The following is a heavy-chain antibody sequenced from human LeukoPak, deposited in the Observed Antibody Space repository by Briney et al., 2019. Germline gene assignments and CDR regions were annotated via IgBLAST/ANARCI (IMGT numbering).Heavy chain of an antibody. D-gene: IGHD1-14*01. V-gene: IGHV3-30*18. CDR2: ISYDGSNK. CDR1: GFTFSSYG. J-gene: IGHJ3*02. Sequence: GGSLRLSCAASGFTFSSYGMHWVRQAPGKGLEWVAVISYDGSNKYYADSVKGRFAISRDNSKNTLSLQMNSLRAEDTAVYYCAKEGTTWPYDFDIWGQGTLVTVSS. CDR3: AKEGTTWPYDFDI.